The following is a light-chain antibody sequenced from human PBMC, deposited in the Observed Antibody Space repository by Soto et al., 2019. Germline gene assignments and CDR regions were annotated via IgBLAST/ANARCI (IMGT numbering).Light chain of an antibody. J-gene: IGLJ2*01. CDR2: GNS. V-gene: IGLV1-40*01. CDR1: SSNIGAGYD. Sequence: LTQPPSVSGAPGQRVTISCTGSSSNIGAGYDVHWYQQLPGTAPKLLIYGNSNRPSGVPDRFSGSKSGTSASLAITGLQAEDEADYYCQSYDSSLSGDVVFGGGTKLTVL. CDR3: QSYDSSLSGDVV.